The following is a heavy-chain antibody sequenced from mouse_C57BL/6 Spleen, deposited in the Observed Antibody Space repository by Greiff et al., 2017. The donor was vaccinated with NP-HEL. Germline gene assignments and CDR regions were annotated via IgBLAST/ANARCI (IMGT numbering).Heavy chain of an antibody. V-gene: IGHV1-26*01. CDR3: ARTGAYYFDY. Sequence: EVQLQQSGPELVKPGASVEISCKASGYTFTDYYMNWVKQSHGKSLEWIGDINPNNGGTSYNQKFKGKATLTVDKSSSTAYMELHSLTSEDSAVYYCARTGAYYFDYWGQGTTLTVSS. D-gene: IGHD4-1*01. CDR1: GYTFTDYY. CDR2: INPNNGGT. J-gene: IGHJ2*01.